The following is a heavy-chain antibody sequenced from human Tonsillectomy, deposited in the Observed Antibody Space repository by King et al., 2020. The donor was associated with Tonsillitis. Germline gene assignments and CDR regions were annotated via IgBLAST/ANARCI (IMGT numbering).Heavy chain of an antibody. D-gene: IGHD4-11*01. CDR3: GVSTTVNGWDY. V-gene: IGHV5-10-1*03. CDR2: IDPSDSSA. CDR1: GYSFPSFW. J-gene: IGHJ4*02. Sequence: VQLVESGAEVKKPGDSLRISCKASGYSFPSFWIYWVRQMPGKGLEWMGNIDPSDSSANTRPSFQGHVTISADRSVSTAYLHWSSLKASDTAMYFCGVSTTVNGWDYWGQGTLVTVSS.